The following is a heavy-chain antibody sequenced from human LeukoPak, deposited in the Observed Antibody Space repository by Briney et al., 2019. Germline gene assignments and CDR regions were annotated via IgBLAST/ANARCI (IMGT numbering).Heavy chain of an antibody. CDR1: GGSISSGSYY. CDR2: IYYSGST. D-gene: IGHD2-15*01. V-gene: IGHV4-61*01. Sequence: PSETLSLTCTVSGGSISSGSYYWSWIRQPPGKGLEWIGYIYYSGSTSYNPSLKSRVTISVDTSKNQFSLKLSSVTAADTAVYYCARVRCSGGSCYLDYYYGMDVWGQGTTVTVSS. CDR3: ARVRCSGGSCYLDYYYGMDV. J-gene: IGHJ6*02.